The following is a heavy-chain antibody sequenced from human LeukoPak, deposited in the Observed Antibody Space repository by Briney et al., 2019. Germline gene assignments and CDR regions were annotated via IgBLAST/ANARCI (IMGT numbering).Heavy chain of an antibody. CDR1: GYSISSGYY. CDR2: IYHSGST. V-gene: IGHV4-38-2*01. Sequence: SETLSLTCAVSGYSISSGYYWGWIRQPPGKGLEWIGSIYHSGSTYYNPSLKSRVTISVDTSKNQFSLKLSSVTAADTAVYYCARLGQAFDYWGQGTLVTVSS. D-gene: IGHD3-16*01. J-gene: IGHJ4*02. CDR3: ARLGQAFDY.